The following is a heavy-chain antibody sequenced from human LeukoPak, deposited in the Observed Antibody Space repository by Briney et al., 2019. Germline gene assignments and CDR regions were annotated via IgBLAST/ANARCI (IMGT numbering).Heavy chain of an antibody. CDR2: IYHSGST. CDR1: GGSISSGGYS. V-gene: IGHV4-30-2*01. CDR3: ARGRLEETTVTTTDDY. Sequence: SETLSLTCAVSGGSISSGGYSWSWIRQPPGKGLEWIGYIYHSGSTYYNPSLKSRVTISVDTSKNQFSLKLSSVTAADTAVYYCARGRLEETTVTTTDDYWGQGTLVTVSS. J-gene: IGHJ4*02. D-gene: IGHD4-17*01.